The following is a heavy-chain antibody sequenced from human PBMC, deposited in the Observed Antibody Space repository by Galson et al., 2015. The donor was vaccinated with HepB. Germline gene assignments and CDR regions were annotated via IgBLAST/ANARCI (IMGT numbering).Heavy chain of an antibody. V-gene: IGHV3-48*01. CDR2: ISSSSSTI. J-gene: IGHJ3*02. D-gene: IGHD3-16*02. Sequence: SLRLSCAASGFTFSSYSMNWVRQAPGKGLEWVSYISSSSSTIYYADSVKGRFTISRDNAKNSLYLQMNSLRAEDTAVYYCARDLITFGGVIPGRGAFDIWGQGTMVTVSS. CDR1: GFTFSSYS. CDR3: ARDLITFGGVIPGRGAFDI.